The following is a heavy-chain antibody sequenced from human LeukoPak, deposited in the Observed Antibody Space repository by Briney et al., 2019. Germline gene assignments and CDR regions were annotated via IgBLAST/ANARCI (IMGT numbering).Heavy chain of an antibody. V-gene: IGHV3-66*02. CDR3: ATGEWELSPFDY. J-gene: IGHJ4*02. D-gene: IGHD1-26*01. Sequence: GGSLRLPCAASGFTVSSNYMSWFRQAPGKGLEWVSVIYSGGSTYYADSVKGRFTISRDNSKNTLYLQMNSLRAEDTAVYYCATGEWELSPFDYWGQGTLVTVSS. CDR2: IYSGGST. CDR1: GFTVSSNY.